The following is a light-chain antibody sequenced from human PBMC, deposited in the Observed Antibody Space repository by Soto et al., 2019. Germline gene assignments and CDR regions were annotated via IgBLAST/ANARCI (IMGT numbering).Light chain of an antibody. V-gene: IGLV2-14*03. Sequence: QSVLTQPASVSGSPGQSITISCTGTSSDIGTYNYVSWYQQHPGKAPKLIIFDVSNRPSGVSSRFFGSKSGNTASLTISGLQPEDEADYYCSSYVASDTPFVFGVGTKLTVL. CDR1: SSDIGTYNY. CDR3: SSYVASDTPFV. J-gene: IGLJ1*01. CDR2: DVS.